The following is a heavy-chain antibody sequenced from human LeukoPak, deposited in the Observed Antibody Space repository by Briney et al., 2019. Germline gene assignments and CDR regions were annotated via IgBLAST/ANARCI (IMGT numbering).Heavy chain of an antibody. Sequence: PGGALRLSSAASGFTFSSYGRSWVRQAPGKVLEWVSAISGSGGNTYYADSVKGRFTSSGDNSKNTLYLKMNRLRVEDTAVYYCAKGIGVGALAQFDYWGQGTLVTVSS. CDR2: ISGSGGNT. J-gene: IGHJ4*02. CDR1: GFTFSSYG. D-gene: IGHD1-26*01. CDR3: AKGIGVGALAQFDY. V-gene: IGHV3-23*01.